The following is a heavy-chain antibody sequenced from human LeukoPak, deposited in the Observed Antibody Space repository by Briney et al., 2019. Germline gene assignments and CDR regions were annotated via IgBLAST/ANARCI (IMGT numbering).Heavy chain of an antibody. CDR3: ATDPSAHMVRGAYFDY. CDR1: GFTFSSYG. CDR2: ISYDGSNK. V-gene: IGHV3-30*03. Sequence: GGSLRLSCAASGFTFSSYGMHWVRQAPGKGLEWVAVISYDGSNKYYADSVKGRFTISRDNSKNTLYLQMNSLRAEDTAVYYCATDPSAHMVRGAYFDYWGQGTLVTVSS. D-gene: IGHD3-10*01. J-gene: IGHJ4*02.